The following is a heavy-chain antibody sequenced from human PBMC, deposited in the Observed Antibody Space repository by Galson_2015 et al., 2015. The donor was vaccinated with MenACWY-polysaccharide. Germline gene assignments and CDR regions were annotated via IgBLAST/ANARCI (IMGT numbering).Heavy chain of an antibody. D-gene: IGHD3-10*01. V-gene: IGHV3-7*03. CDR1: GFPFSNYW. Sequence: LRLSCAASGFPFSNYWMSWVRQDPGTGLEWVANIKQDGSEKYYVDSVKGRFTISRDNAKNSLNLRMNSLRAEDTAMYYCASQTWTGYFDYWGQGSLFTVSS. CDR2: IKQDGSEK. J-gene: IGHJ4*02. CDR3: ASQTWTGYFDY.